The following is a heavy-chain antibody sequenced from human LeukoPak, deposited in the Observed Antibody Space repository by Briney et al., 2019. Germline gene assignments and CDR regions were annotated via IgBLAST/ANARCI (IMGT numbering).Heavy chain of an antibody. V-gene: IGHV3-23*01. J-gene: IGHJ4*02. CDR3: ATLPRRAAAGRR. Sequence: PGGSLRLSCAASGFTFSSYAMSWVRQAPGKGLEWVSAISGSGGSTYYADSVKGRFTISRDNSKNTLYLQMNSLRAEDTAVYYGATLPRRAAAGRRWGQGTMATDCS. CDR2: ISGSGGST. D-gene: IGHD6-13*01. CDR1: GFTFSSYA.